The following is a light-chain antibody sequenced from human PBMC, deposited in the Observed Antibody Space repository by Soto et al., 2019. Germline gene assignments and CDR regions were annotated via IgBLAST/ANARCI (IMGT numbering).Light chain of an antibody. CDR2: DAS. CDR3: QQRSNWPPIT. CDR1: QSVGSY. J-gene: IGKJ5*01. Sequence: EIVLTKSPATLSLSPGERATLSCRASQSVGSYLAWYQQKPGQAPRLLIYDASNRTIGIPARFSGSGSGTDFILTISSLEPEDFAVYYCQQRSNWPPITFGQGRLLEV. V-gene: IGKV3-11*01.